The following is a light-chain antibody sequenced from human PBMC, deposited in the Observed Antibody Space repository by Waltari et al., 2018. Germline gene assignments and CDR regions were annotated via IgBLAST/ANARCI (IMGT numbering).Light chain of an antibody. CDR1: SLRRYS. Sequence: SSELTQDPDVSVALGQTVRLTCQGDSLRRYSASWYPQRPGQAPFLVLYGPDNRPSGIPDRFSGSTSGNTASLTITRAQAEDEGVYYCLSRDTSSTRVFGGGTTLTV. V-gene: IGLV3-19*01. CDR2: GPD. CDR3: LSRDTSSTRV. J-gene: IGLJ3*02.